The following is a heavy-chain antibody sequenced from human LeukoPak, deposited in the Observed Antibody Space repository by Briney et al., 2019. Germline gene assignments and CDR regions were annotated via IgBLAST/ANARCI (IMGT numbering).Heavy chain of an antibody. Sequence: GGSLRLSCAASGFTFSSYAMSWVRQAPGKGLEWVSAISGSGGSTYYADSVKGRFTISRDNSKNTLYLQVNSLRAEDTAVYYCAKDPGYDYGDFIYGMDVWGQGTTVTVSS. D-gene: IGHD4-17*01. V-gene: IGHV3-23*01. CDR2: ISGSGGST. CDR3: AKDPGYDYGDFIYGMDV. J-gene: IGHJ6*02. CDR1: GFTFSSYA.